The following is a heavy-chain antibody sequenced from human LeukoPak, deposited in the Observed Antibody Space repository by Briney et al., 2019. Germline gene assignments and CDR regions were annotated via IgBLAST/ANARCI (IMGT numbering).Heavy chain of an antibody. D-gene: IGHD1-1*01. CDR3: VSTTRSSPFDN. CDR2: IKQDGSDK. J-gene: IGHJ4*02. Sequence: GGSLRLSCAASGFTFSAYWMSWVRQAPGKGLEWLANIKQDGSDKQYVDSVKGRFAISRDNAKTSVYLQMNSLRAEDTALYYCVSTTRSSPFDNWGQGTLVTASS. CDR1: GFTFSAYW. V-gene: IGHV3-7*01.